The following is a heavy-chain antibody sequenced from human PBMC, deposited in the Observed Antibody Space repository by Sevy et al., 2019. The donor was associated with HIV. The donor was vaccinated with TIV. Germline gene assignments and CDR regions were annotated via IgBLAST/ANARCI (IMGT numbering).Heavy chain of an antibody. J-gene: IGHJ4*02. CDR3: ARVTAVADLYFDY. D-gene: IGHD6-19*01. V-gene: IGHV3-72*01. Sequence: GGSLRLSCAASGFTFSDHYMDWVRQAPGKGLEWVGRIRNKANSHTTEYAASVKGRFTISRDDSKTSLYLQMNSLKTEDTAVYYCARVTAVADLYFDYWGQGTLVTVSS. CDR1: GFTFSDHY. CDR2: IRNKANSHTT.